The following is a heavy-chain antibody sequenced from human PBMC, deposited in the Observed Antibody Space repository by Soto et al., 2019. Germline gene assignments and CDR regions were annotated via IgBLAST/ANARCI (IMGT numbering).Heavy chain of an antibody. J-gene: IGHJ1*01. Sequence: EVQLLESGGGLVQPGGSLRLSCAASGFTFSSYAMSWVRQAPGKGLEWVSAISGSGGSTYYADSVKGRFTISRDNSKNMLYLQMNSLRAEDTAVYYCAKDLARSTGSSLYFQHWGQGTLVTVSS. D-gene: IGHD3-10*01. CDR3: AKDLARSTGSSLYFQH. CDR1: GFTFSSYA. CDR2: ISGSGGST. V-gene: IGHV3-23*01.